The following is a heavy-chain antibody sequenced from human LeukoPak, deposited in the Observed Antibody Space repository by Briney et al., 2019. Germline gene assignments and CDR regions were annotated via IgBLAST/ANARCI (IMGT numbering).Heavy chain of an antibody. CDR3: ARLILYCSSTSCSPDAFDI. D-gene: IGHD2-2*01. CDR1: GFTFSSYA. V-gene: IGHV3-23*01. CDR2: ISGSGGST. Sequence: GGSLRLSCAASGFTFSSYAMSWVRQAPGKGLEWVSVISGSGGSTYYADSVKGRFTISRDNSKNALFLQMNSLRAEDTAVYYCARLILYCSSTSCSPDAFDIWGQGTMVTVS. J-gene: IGHJ3*02.